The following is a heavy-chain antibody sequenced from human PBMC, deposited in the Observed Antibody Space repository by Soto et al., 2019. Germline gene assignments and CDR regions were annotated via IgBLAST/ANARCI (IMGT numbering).Heavy chain of an antibody. D-gene: IGHD1-26*01. CDR1: GFTFSSYA. V-gene: IGHV3-7*03. CDR3: ARGPNSGSYPRLY. Sequence: EVQLLESGGGLVQPGGSLRLSCAASGFTFSSYAMSWVRQAPGKGLEWVANIKQDGSEKYYVDSVKGRFTISRDNAKNSLYLQMNSLRAEDTAVYYCARGPNSGSYPRLYWGQGTLVTVSS. CDR2: IKQDGSEK. J-gene: IGHJ4*02.